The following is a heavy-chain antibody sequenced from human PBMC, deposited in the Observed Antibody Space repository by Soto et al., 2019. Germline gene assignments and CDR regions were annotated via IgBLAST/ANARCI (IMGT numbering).Heavy chain of an antibody. CDR3: ARDRGGDLKAFDI. D-gene: IGHD3-10*01. CDR2: ISSSSSYI. Sequence: EVQLVESGGGLVKPGGSLRLSCAASGFTFSTYSMNLVREAPGKGLEWVSSISSSSSYIYYADSVKGRFTISRDNAKNSLYLQMNSLRAEDTAVYYWARDRGGDLKAFDIWGQGTMVTVSS. J-gene: IGHJ3*02. CDR1: GFTFSTYS. V-gene: IGHV3-21*01.